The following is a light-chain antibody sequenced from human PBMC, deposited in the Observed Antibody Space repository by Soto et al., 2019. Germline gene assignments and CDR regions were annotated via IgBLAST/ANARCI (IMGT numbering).Light chain of an antibody. Sequence: QSALTQPASVSGSPGQSITISCTGTSSDVGGYNYVSWYQQHPGKAPKLMIYEVSNRPSGVSPRFSGSKSGNTASLTISGLQAEDEADYYCQSYDNSLSGSRVFGGGTKLTVL. CDR2: EVS. V-gene: IGLV2-14*01. CDR3: QSYDNSLSGSRV. J-gene: IGLJ3*02. CDR1: SSDVGGYNY.